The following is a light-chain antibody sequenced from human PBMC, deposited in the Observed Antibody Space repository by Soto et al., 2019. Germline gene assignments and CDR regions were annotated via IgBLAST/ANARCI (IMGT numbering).Light chain of an antibody. CDR1: QSVYINS. Sequence: EVVLTQSPGTLSLSPGESATLSCRASQSVYINSLAWYQHKRGRAPRLLIYGASTRATAVPDRFTGSGSGTDFALTISRLEPEDAAVYYCQQYGASPFTFGPGTNLDIK. J-gene: IGKJ2*01. V-gene: IGKV3-20*01. CDR2: GAS. CDR3: QQYGASPFT.